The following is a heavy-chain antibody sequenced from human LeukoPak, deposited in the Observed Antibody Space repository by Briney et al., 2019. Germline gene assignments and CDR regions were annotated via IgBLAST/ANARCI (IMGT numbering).Heavy chain of an antibody. CDR3: ASGPRPFDY. Sequence: PSETLSLTCSVSGGSISRSSYYWGWIRQPPGKGLEWIRSIYYSGSTYYNPSLKSRVTISVDTSKNQFSLKLSSVTAADTAVYYCASGPRPFDYWGQGALVTVSS. V-gene: IGHV4-39*01. J-gene: IGHJ4*02. CDR1: GGSISRSSYY. CDR2: IYYSGST.